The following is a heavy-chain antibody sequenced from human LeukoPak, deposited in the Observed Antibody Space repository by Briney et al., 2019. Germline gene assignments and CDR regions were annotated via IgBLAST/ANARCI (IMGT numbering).Heavy chain of an antibody. J-gene: IGHJ4*02. D-gene: IGHD5-18*01. V-gene: IGHV3-30*18. CDR3: AKDVDTTMITHFDY. CDR1: GFTFSSYG. CDR2: ISYDGSNK. Sequence: PGGSLRLSCAASGFTFSSYGMHWVRQAPGKGLEWVAVISYDGSNKYYADSVKGRFTISRDDSKNTLSMQMNSLRAEDTAVYYCAKDVDTTMITHFDYWGQGTLVTVSS.